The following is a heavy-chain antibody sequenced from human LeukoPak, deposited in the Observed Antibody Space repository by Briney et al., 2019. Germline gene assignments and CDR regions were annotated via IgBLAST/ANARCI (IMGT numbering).Heavy chain of an antibody. CDR3: ARVSAAAGTHYFDY. V-gene: IGHV4-59*01. J-gene: IGHJ4*02. D-gene: IGHD6-13*01. Sequence: SETLFLTCTVSGGSISSYYWSWIRQPPGKGLEWIGYIYYSGSTNYNPSLKSRVTISVDTSKNQFSLKLSSVTAADTAVYYCARVSAAAGTHYFDYWGQATLVTVSS. CDR2: IYYSGST. CDR1: GGSISSYY.